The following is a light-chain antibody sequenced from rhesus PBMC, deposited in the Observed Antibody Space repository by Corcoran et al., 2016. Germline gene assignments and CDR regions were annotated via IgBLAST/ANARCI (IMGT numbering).Light chain of an antibody. CDR2: KAF. Sequence: DIQMTQSPSPLSASVGDTVIITCRASQGISSWLAWYQQKPGKAPKLLSYKAFSLQSGVPSRFSGSGSGTDFTLPISSLQSEDFATYYCQQYSSRPLTFDGGTKVELK. CDR1: QGISSW. CDR3: QQYSSRPLT. J-gene: IGKJ4*01. V-gene: IGKV1-22*01.